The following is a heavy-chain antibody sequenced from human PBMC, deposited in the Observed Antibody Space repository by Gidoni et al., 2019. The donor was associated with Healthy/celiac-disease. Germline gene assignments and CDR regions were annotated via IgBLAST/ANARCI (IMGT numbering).Heavy chain of an antibody. CDR2: IYTSGST. Sequence: QVQLQESGPGLVKPSQTLSLTCTVSGGSIRSGSYYWSWIRQPAGKGLEWIGRIYTSGSTNYKPSLKSRVTISVDTSKNQFSLKLSSVTAADTAVYYCARERGRWLQSPTGIDYWGQGTLVTVSS. D-gene: IGHD5-12*01. J-gene: IGHJ4*02. CDR3: ARERGRWLQSPTGIDY. V-gene: IGHV4-61*02. CDR1: GGSIRSGSYY.